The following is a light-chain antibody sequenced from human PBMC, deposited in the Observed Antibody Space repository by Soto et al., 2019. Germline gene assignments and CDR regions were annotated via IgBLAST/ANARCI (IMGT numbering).Light chain of an antibody. CDR3: QQYNSYSPEGLT. CDR1: QTISSW. CDR2: DAS. Sequence: DIQMTQSPSTLSGSVGDRVTITCRASQTISSWLAWYQQKPGKAPKLLIYDASVLETGVPSRFSGFSSGTEFTLTISSLQPDDFATYFCQQYNSYSPEGLTFGGGTKVDIK. J-gene: IGKJ4*01. V-gene: IGKV1-5*01.